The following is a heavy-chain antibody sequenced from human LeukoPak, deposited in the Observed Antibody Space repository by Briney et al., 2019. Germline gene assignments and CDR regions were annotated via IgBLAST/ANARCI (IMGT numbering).Heavy chain of an antibody. D-gene: IGHD2-15*01. CDR3: AKRALDCSGGSCPLLLFDY. V-gene: IGHV3-9*01. J-gene: IGHJ4*02. Sequence: GRSLRLSCAASGFTFDDYAMHWVRQAPRKGLEWVSGISWNSGSIGYADSVKGRFTISRDNAKNSLYLQMNSLRAEDTAVYYCAKRALDCSGGSCPLLLFDYWGQGTLVTVSS. CDR2: ISWNSGSI. CDR1: GFTFDDYA.